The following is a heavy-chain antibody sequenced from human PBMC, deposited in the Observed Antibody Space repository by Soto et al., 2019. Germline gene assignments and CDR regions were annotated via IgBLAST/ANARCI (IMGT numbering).Heavy chain of an antibody. CDR3: ATSQKGYNWNYLDH. J-gene: IGHJ4*02. D-gene: IGHD1-20*01. CDR1: GASISGSYYY. CDR2: VFYTGFT. V-gene: IGHV4-39*01. Sequence: SETLSLTCAVSGASISGSYYYWAWLRQSPGKGPEWIGSVFYTGFTSYNPSLESRVSVSVDTSKSQFSLKLSAVTAADTAVYYCATSQKGYNWNYLDHWGQGALVTVSS.